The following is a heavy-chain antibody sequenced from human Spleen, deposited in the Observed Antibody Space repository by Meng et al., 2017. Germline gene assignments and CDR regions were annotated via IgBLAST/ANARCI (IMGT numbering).Heavy chain of an antibody. CDR3: ARSSFSAAPYCFGY. J-gene: IGHJ4*02. CDR2: IYFSGST. V-gene: IGHV4-61*08. D-gene: IGHD3-3*02. Sequence: HVPRQESGVRLVRPSQTLSLTCAVSVGSVSIGDFYRSWFRQPPGKRLEWIGHIYFSGSTNYHPSLKSRVIMSIVTSKNQFSLKLCSVTTADTAVYFCARSSFSAAPYCFGYWGLGTLVTVSS. CDR1: VGSVSIGDFY.